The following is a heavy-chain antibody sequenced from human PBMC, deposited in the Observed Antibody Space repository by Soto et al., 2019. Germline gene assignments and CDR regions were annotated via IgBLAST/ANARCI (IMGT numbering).Heavy chain of an antibody. CDR3: ARLTEMTTVTFAAFDI. Sequence: GSGPTLVNPTETLTLTCTVSGFPLSNARMGVSWIRQPPGKALEWLAHIFSNDEKSYSTSLKSRLTISKDTSKSQVVLTMTNMDPVDTATYYCARLTEMTTVTFAAFDIWGQGTMVTVSS. V-gene: IGHV2-26*01. CDR1: GFPLSNARMG. CDR2: IFSNDEK. D-gene: IGHD4-17*01. J-gene: IGHJ3*02.